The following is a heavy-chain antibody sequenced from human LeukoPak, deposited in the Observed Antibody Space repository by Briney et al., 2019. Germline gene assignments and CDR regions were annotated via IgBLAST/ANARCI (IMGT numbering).Heavy chain of an antibody. V-gene: IGHV3-11*04. J-gene: IGHJ5*02. D-gene: IGHD4-17*01. Sequence: GGSLRLSCAASGLTFSDYYMSWIRQAPGKGLKWVSYISSSGSTIYYADSVKGRFTISRDNAKNSLYLQTNSLRAEDTAVYYCAREENGDYDVWFDPWGQGTLVTVSS. CDR3: AREENGDYDVWFDP. CDR1: GLTFSDYY. CDR2: ISSSGSTI.